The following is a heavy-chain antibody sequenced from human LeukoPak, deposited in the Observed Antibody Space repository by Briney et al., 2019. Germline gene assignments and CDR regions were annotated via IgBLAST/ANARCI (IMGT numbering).Heavy chain of an antibody. J-gene: IGHJ4*02. CDR2: INPNSGGT. CDR1: GYTFTGYY. V-gene: IGHV1-2*02. Sequence: GASVKVSCKTSGYTFTGYYIHWVRQAPGQGLEWMGWINPNSGGTDYAQTFQGRVTMTRDTSISTAYMELNRLKSDDTAVYYCVGGGALYYDFWDWGQGTLVTVSS. CDR3: VGGGALYYDFWD. D-gene: IGHD3-3*01.